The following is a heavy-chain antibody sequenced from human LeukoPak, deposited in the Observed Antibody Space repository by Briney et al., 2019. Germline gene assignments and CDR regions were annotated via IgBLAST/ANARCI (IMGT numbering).Heavy chain of an antibody. CDR2: ISSSGSTI. CDR3: AKGSKEVLFTRDHYMDV. Sequence: PGGSLRLSCAASGFTFSSYEMNWVRHAPGKGLEWVSYISSSGSTIYYADSVKGRFTISRDNSKNTLYLQMNSLRAEDTAVYYCAKGSKEVLFTRDHYMDVWGKGTTVTISS. CDR1: GFTFSSYE. J-gene: IGHJ6*03. V-gene: IGHV3-48*03. D-gene: IGHD3-3*01.